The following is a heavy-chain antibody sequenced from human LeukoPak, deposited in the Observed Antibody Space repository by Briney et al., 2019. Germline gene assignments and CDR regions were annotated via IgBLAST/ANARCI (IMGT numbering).Heavy chain of an antibody. J-gene: IGHJ6*02. CDR3: ARVGVLGGGWPHYSMDV. V-gene: IGHV4-34*01. Sequence: SETLSLTCAVYGGSFSGYYWSWIRQPPGKGLEWIGEINHSGSTNYNPSLKSRVTISVDTSKNQFSLKLSSVTAADTAVYYCARVGVLGGGWPHYSMDVWGQGTTVTVSS. CDR1: GGSFSGYY. D-gene: IGHD6-19*01. CDR2: INHSGST.